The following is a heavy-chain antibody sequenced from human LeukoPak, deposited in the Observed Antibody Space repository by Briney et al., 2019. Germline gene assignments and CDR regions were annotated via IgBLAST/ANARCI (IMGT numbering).Heavy chain of an antibody. D-gene: IGHD4-23*01. Sequence: SETLSLTCTVSGGSISTSSYYWGWVRQPPGKGLEWIGNIFYSGSTYYSPSLKSRVTISLDTSRNQFSLKLNSVTAADTAVYYCAELLTDYGGNSGFDYWGQGTLVTVSS. V-gene: IGHV4-39*07. CDR2: IFYSGST. J-gene: IGHJ4*02. CDR3: AELLTDYGGNSGFDY. CDR1: GGSISTSSYY.